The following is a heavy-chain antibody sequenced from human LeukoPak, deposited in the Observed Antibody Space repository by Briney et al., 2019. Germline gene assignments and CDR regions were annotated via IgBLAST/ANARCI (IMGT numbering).Heavy chain of an antibody. D-gene: IGHD3-10*01. CDR1: GGTFSSCA. CDR2: IIPIFGTA. J-gene: IGHJ4*02. CDR3: ARYYPPRYYFDY. Sequence: SVKVSCKASGGTFSSCAISWVRQAPGQGLEWMGGIIPIFGTANYAQKFQGRVTITTDESTSTAYMELSSLRSEDTAVYYCARYYPPRYYFDYWGQGTLVTVSS. V-gene: IGHV1-69*05.